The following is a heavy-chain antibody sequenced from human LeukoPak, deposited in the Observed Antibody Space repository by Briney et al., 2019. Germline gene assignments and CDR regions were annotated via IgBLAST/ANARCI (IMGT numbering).Heavy chain of an antibody. J-gene: IGHJ4*02. CDR3: ASYDGRPSSGYFDY. CDR1: GGSISSYH. CDR2: ISYTGST. D-gene: IGHD3-22*01. V-gene: IGHV4-59*01. Sequence: SGTLSLTCTVSGGSISSYHWSWIRQPPGKGLEWIGYISYTGSTNHNPSLRSRVTISVDTSKNQFSLKLSSVTAADTAVYYCASYDGRPSSGYFDYWGQGTLVTVSS.